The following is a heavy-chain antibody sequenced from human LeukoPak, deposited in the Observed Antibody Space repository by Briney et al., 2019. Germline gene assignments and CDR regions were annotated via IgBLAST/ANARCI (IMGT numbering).Heavy chain of an antibody. V-gene: IGHV4-59*01. D-gene: IGHD5-18*01. J-gene: IGHJ3*02. CDR2: IYYSGST. Sequence: PSETLPLTCTVSGGSISSYYWSWIRQPPGKGLEWIGYIYYSGSTNYNPSLKSRVTISVDTSKNQFSLKLSSVTAADTAVYYCARDGTAISPHDAFDIWGQGTMVTVSS. CDR3: ARDGTAISPHDAFDI. CDR1: GGSISSYY.